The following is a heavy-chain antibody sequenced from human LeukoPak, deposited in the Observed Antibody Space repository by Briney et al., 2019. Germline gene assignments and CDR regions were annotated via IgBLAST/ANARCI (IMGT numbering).Heavy chain of an antibody. CDR3: ARDPVDGSYPGDY. CDR1: GFTFSSYA. J-gene: IGHJ4*02. CDR2: ISYDGSNK. V-gene: IGHV3-30*04. D-gene: IGHD1-26*01. Sequence: PGRSLRLSCAASGFTFSSYAMHWVRQAPGKGLEWVAVISYDGSNKYYADSVKDRFTISRDNSKNTLYLQMNSLRAEDTAVYYCARDPVDGSYPGDYWGQGTLVTVSS.